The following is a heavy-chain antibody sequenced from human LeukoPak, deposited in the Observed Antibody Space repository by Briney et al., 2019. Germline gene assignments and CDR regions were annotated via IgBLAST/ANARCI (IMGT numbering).Heavy chain of an antibody. D-gene: IGHD5-12*01. CDR3: ASVYSGYDLAQLDY. CDR1: GYTFTDYD. Sequence: ASVKVSCKASGYTFTDYDIHWVRQAPGQGLEWMGWINPSSGGTNYAQKFQGRVTVTRVTSINTAYMELTRLASDDTAVYYCASVYSGYDLAQLDYWGQGTLVTVSS. J-gene: IGHJ4*02. CDR2: INPSSGGT. V-gene: IGHV1-2*02.